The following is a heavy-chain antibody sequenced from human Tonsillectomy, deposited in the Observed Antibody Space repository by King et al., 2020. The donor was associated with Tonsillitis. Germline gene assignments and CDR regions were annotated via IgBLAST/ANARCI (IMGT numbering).Heavy chain of an antibody. Sequence: QITLKESGPTLVKPTQTLTLTCTFSGFSLSTSGVGVGWIRQPPGKALEWLALIYWDDDKSDGPSLRSRGTIAKDTSKNQVVLTMTKMDPVDTGTYYCAHRKNAAASGTGAFDIWGQGTVVTVSS. CDR1: GFSLSTSGVG. D-gene: IGHD6-13*01. CDR2: IYWDDDK. J-gene: IGHJ3*02. CDR3: AHRKNAAASGTGAFDI. V-gene: IGHV2-5*05.